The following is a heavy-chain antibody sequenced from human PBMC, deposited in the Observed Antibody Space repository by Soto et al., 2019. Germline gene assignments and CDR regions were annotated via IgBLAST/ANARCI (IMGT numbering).Heavy chain of an antibody. D-gene: IGHD1-26*01. CDR1: GFSLTNSGVG. J-gene: IGHJ5*01. Sequence: QITLKESGPTLVEPTQTLKLTCSFSGFSLTNSGVGVGWFRQAPVKTLECLGIIYWDNDRRYNPSLKTRLTITKYTSKNQVVLSMTYLEPVDKGTSYCAHRGSYSAWEVGGFDSWGQGNPVNVS. CDR3: AHRGSYSAWEVGGFDS. CDR2: IYWDNDR. V-gene: IGHV2-5*02.